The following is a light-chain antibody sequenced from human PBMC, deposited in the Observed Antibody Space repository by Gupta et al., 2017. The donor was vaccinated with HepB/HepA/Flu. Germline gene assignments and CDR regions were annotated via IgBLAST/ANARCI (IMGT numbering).Light chain of an antibody. CDR1: TGAVTSGSY. V-gene: IGLV7-43*01. CDR2: STD. CDR3: LLYYRGAVV. J-gene: IGLJ3*02. Sequence: QTVVTQEPSLTVSPGGTVTLTCAFNTGAVTSGSYPNWFQQKPGQAPRALIHSTDNKHSWTPDRFPGSLLGGKAALTLSGVQPEDEAEYYCLLYYRGAVVFGGGTRLTVL.